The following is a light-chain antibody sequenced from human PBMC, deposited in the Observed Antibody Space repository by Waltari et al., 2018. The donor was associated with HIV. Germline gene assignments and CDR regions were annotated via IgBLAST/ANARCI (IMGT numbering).Light chain of an antibody. CDR1: SSNVGSNI. CDR3: VAWDDSLSGWV. J-gene: IGLJ3*02. V-gene: IGLV1-44*01. CDR2: SNS. Sequence: QSVLTQPPSVSAAPGQKVTISCSGSSSNVGSNIVNWYQHLPGTAPKLLIFSNSLRPSGVPDRFSGSRSGTSASLAISGLQSEDEADYYCVAWDDSLSGWVFGGGTKLTVL.